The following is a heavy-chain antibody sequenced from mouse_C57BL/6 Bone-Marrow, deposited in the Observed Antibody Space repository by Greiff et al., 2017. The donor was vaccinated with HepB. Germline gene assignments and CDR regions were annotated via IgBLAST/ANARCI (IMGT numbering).Heavy chain of an antibody. V-gene: IGHV1-69*01. D-gene: IGHD1-2*01. Sequence: VQLQQPGAELVMPGASVKLSCKASGYTFTSYWMHWVKQRPGQGLEWIGELDPSDSYTNYNQKFKGKSTLTVDKSSSTAYMQLSSLTSEDSAVYYCAREGSVYYGWGVWGTGTTVTVSS. CDR1: GYTFTSYW. J-gene: IGHJ1*03. CDR3: AREGSVYYGWGV. CDR2: LDPSDSYT.